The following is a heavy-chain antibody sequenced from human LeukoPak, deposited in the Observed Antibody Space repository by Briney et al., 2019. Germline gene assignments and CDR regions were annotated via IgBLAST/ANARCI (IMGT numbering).Heavy chain of an antibody. CDR3: ARVYPTRVAGDY. D-gene: IGHD3-10*01. Sequence: PGGSLRLSCAASGFTFSSYEMNWVRQAPGKGLEWVSYISSSGSTIYYADSVKGRFTISRDNAKNPLYLQMNSLRAEDTAVYYCARVYPTRVAGDYWGQGTLVTVSS. CDR2: ISSSGSTI. CDR1: GFTFSSYE. J-gene: IGHJ4*02. V-gene: IGHV3-48*03.